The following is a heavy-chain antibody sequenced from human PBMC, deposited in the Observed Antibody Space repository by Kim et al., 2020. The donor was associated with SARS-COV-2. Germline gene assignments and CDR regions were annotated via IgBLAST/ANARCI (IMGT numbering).Heavy chain of an antibody. Sequence: ADTVKGRFTISRDNSKNTLYLQMNSLRAEDTAVYYCARAGYSSGWYRGLYWGQGTLVTVSS. D-gene: IGHD6-19*01. CDR3: ARAGYSSGWYRGLY. V-gene: IGHV3-33*01. J-gene: IGHJ4*02.